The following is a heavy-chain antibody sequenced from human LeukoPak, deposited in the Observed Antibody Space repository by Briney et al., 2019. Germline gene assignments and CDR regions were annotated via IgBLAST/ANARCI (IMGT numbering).Heavy chain of an antibody. CDR3: ARHLRLVPAAMGRSPNLFDP. D-gene: IGHD2-2*01. CDR1: GYSFTSYW. Sequence: GESLKISCTGSGYSFTSYWISWVRQMAGEGLERMGRIDPSGSYTKYSTSFQGHVTSSADKSIRTACLQWSSLKASGTDMYYCARHLRLVPAAMGRSPNLFDPWGQGTLVTVSS. V-gene: IGHV5-10-1*01. J-gene: IGHJ5*02. CDR2: IDPSGSYT.